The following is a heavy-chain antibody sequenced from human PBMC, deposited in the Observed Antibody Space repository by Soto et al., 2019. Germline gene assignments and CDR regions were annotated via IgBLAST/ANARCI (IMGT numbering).Heavy chain of an antibody. CDR3: AKDERSIAAAGAFDY. J-gene: IGHJ4*02. CDR1: GFTFSSYA. D-gene: IGHD6-13*01. CDR2: ISGSGGST. V-gene: IGHV3-23*01. Sequence: GGSLRLSCAASGFTFSSYAMSGVRQDPGKGLEWVSAISGSGGSTYYADSVKGRFTISRDNSKNTLYLQMNSLRAEDTAVYYCAKDERSIAAAGAFDYWGQGTLVTVSS.